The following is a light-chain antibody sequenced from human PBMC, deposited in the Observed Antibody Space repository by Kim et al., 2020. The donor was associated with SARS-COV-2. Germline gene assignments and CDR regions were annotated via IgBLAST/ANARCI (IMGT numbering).Light chain of an antibody. CDR1: QSITAY. CDR3: QQSHTAPLLT. V-gene: IGKV1-39*01. CDR2: AAS. Sequence: ASVGDRVTITCRASQSITAYLNWYQQKPGKAPKLLIYAASTLQSGVPSRFSGSGSGTDFTLTINSLQTEDFATYYCQQSHTAPLLTFGGGTKLEIK. J-gene: IGKJ4*01.